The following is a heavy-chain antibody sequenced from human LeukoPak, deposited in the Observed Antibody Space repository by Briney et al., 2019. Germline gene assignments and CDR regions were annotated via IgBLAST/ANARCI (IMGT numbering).Heavy chain of an antibody. CDR2: INHSGRT. CDR1: GGSFSGYY. Sequence: PSETLSLTCAVHGGSFSGYYWNWIRQPPGKGLEWIGQINHSGRTNYNPSLKSRVTISGDTSKNQFSLRLTSVTAADTAVYYCARGVSLDYWGQGTLVTVSS. J-gene: IGHJ4*02. CDR3: ARGVSLDY. V-gene: IGHV4-34*01.